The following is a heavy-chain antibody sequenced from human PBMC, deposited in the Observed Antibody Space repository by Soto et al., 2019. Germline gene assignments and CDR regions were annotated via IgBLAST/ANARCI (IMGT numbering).Heavy chain of an antibody. D-gene: IGHD3-22*01. CDR2: IKSKALGGTT. CDR1: GFVFSNAW. CDR3: TTDSCSTMIEVRFDY. Sequence: GGPRLSCAGSGFVFSNAWINWVRQAPGKGLEWVGRIKSKALGGTTDFAAPVRGRFAITRDDSRNMAYMQMNSLNTEDTAVYYCTTDSCSTMIEVRFDYWGHGTPVTVSS. V-gene: IGHV3-15*07. J-gene: IGHJ4*01.